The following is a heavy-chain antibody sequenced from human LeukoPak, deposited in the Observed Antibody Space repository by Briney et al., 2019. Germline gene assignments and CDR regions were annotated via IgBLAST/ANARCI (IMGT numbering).Heavy chain of an antibody. CDR3: ARFDYYYDSSGYPESPFDI. D-gene: IGHD3-22*01. Sequence: GGSLRLSCAASRFTFSTYWMHWVRQAPGKGLVWVSRINTDGSSTSYADSVKGRFTISRDNAKNTLYLQMNSLRAEDTAVYYCARFDYYYDSSGYPESPFDIWGQGTMVTVSS. CDR2: INTDGSST. V-gene: IGHV3-74*01. CDR1: RFTFSTYW. J-gene: IGHJ3*02.